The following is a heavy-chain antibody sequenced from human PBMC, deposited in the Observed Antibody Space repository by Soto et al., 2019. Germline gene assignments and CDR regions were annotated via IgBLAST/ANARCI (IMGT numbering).Heavy chain of an antibody. V-gene: IGHV3-23*01. CDR1: GFTFSSYA. CDR2: ISGSGGST. J-gene: IGHJ4*02. CDR3: TAFSMITFGGVIATPFDY. D-gene: IGHD3-16*02. Sequence: EVQLLESGGGLVQPGGSLRLSCAASGFTFSSYAMSWVRQAPGKGLEWVSAISGSGGSTYYADSVKGRFTISRDNSKNTLYLQRNGLRAEDTAVYYCTAFSMITFGGVIATPFDYWGQGTLVTVSS.